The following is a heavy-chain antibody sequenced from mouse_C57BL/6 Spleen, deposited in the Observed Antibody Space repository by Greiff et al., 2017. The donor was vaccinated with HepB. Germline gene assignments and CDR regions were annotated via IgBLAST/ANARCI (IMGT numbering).Heavy chain of an antibody. D-gene: IGHD3-3*01. Sequence: EVQLQQSGPVLVKPGASVKMSCKASGYTFTDYYMNWVKQSHGKSLEWIGVINPYNGGTSYNQKFKGKATLTVDKSSSTAYMELNSLTSEDSAVYYCARTWTAWFAYWGQGTLVTVSA. CDR3: ARTWTAWFAY. CDR2: INPYNGGT. J-gene: IGHJ3*01. CDR1: GYTFTDYY. V-gene: IGHV1-19*01.